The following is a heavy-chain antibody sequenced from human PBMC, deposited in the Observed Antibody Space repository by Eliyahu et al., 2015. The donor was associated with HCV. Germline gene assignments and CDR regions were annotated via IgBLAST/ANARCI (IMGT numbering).Heavy chain of an antibody. Sequence: QLQLQESGPGLVKPSETLSLTCTVSGGSIXSSSXYWGWIRQPPGKGLEWIGSIYYSGSTYYNPSLKSRVTISVDTSKNQXSLKLSSVTAADTAVYYCASCVGSGYYSGGVYYFDYWGQGTLVTVSS. CDR3: ASCVGSGYYSGGVYYFDY. D-gene: IGHD3-22*01. CDR2: IYYSGST. V-gene: IGHV4-39*01. J-gene: IGHJ4*02. CDR1: GGSIXSSSXY.